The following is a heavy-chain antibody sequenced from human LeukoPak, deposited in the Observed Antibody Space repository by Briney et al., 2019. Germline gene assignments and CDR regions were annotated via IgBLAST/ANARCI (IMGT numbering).Heavy chain of an antibody. Sequence: GGPLRLSFAASGFTFTNAWMSGVRQAPGKGREWVGRIKSKTDGGTTDYAAPVKGRFTISRHYSKNRLYLKMNSLKNDDTAVYYCTTDLNAYDSRRNGYWGQGTLVTVSS. CDR3: TTDLNAYDSRRNGY. CDR2: IKSKTDGGTT. D-gene: IGHD3-22*01. V-gene: IGHV3-15*01. J-gene: IGHJ4*02. CDR1: GFTFTNAW.